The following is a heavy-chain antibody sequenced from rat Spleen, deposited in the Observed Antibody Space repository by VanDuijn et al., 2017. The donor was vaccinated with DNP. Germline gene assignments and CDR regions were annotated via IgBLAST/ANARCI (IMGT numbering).Heavy chain of an antibody. D-gene: IGHD1-7*01. CDR3: ARWTRYFDN. CDR1: GYSITTNF. CDR2: ISYSGST. V-gene: IGHV3-1*01. J-gene: IGHJ2*01. Sequence: EVQLQESGSGLVKPSQSLSLTCSVTGYSITTNFWGWIRQFPGNKMEYIGHISYSGSTNYNPSLKSRISITRDTSKNHFFLHLNSVTSEDTGTYYCARWTRYFDNWCQGVMVTVSS.